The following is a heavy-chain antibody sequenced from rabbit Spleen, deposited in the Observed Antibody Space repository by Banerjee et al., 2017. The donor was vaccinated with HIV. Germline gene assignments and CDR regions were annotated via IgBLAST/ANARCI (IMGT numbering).Heavy chain of an antibody. CDR2: IDVGEGNT. V-gene: IGHV1S47*01. D-gene: IGHD6-1*01. CDR1: GFDFRRYY. CDR3: ARAGYAGYGYANFRDYYGMDL. J-gene: IGHJ6*01. Sequence: QEQLEESGGDLVQPEGSLTLTCKASGFDFRRYYLTWVRQAPGKGLEWIGIIDVGEGNTDYASWVNGRFTISSDNAQNTVDLQMSGLTAADTATYFCARAGYAGYGYANFRDYYGMDLWGPGTLVTVS.